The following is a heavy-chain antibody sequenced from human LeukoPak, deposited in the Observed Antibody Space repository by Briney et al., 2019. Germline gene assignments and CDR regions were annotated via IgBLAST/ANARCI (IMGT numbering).Heavy chain of an antibody. Sequence: GGSLRLSCAASGFTFSSYSMTWVRQAPGKGLEWVANTNQYGSEKYYVDSVKGRFTISRDNAKSSLYLQMTSLRVEDTAVYCCARDSSGWYAGVSGYWGQGTLVTVSS. D-gene: IGHD6-19*01. CDR3: ARDSSGWYAGVSGY. CDR2: TNQYGSEK. V-gene: IGHV3-7*01. J-gene: IGHJ4*02. CDR1: GFTFSSYS.